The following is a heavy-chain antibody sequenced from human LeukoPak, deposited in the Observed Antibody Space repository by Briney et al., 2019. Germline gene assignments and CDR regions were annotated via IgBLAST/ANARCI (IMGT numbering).Heavy chain of an antibody. CDR2: IGTAGDP. CDR3: ARGIYYGMDG. V-gene: IGHV3-13*05. Sequence: GGSLRLSCAASGFTFSSYDIHWVRQPTGKGLEWVSRIGTAGDPYYAGSVKGRFTISRENANNSLYLQMNSLRAGDAAVCYCARGIYYGMDGWGQGTTVTVSS. CDR1: GFTFSSYD. J-gene: IGHJ6*02.